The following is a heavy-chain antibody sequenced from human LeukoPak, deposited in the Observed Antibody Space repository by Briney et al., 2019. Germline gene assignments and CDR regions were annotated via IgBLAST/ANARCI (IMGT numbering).Heavy chain of an antibody. CDR2: INPNSGNT. J-gene: IGHJ5*02. Sequence: ASVKVSCKASGYTFTAYYIHWVRQAPGQGLEWMGWINPNSGNTGYAQKFQGRVTMTRDTSISTAYMELSSLTSEDTAVYFCARSNYGGKRWFDPWGQGTLVIVSS. CDR3: ARSNYGGKRWFDP. D-gene: IGHD4-23*01. V-gene: IGHV1-8*02. CDR1: GYTFTAYY.